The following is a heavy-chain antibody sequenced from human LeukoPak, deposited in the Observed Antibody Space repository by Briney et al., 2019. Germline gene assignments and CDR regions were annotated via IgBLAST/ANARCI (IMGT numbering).Heavy chain of an antibody. V-gene: IGHV3-30-3*01. CDR1: GFTFSNYA. CDR3: AAVVPAAMYPYY. CDR2: ISYDGSNK. D-gene: IGHD2-2*01. Sequence: GGSLRLSCAASGFTFSNYAMHWVRQAPGKGLEWVAVISYDGSNKYYADSVKGRFTISRDNSKNTLYLQMNSLRAEDTAVYYCAAVVPAAMYPYYWGQGTLVTVSS. J-gene: IGHJ4*02.